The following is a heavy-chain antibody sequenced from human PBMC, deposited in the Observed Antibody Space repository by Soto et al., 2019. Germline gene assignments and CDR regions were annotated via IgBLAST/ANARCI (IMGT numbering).Heavy chain of an antibody. D-gene: IGHD3-22*01. Sequence: SETLSLTCTVSGGCISNYYWSWIRQPPGKGLEWIGYIYYTGSTNYNPSLKSRVTISLDTSKNQFSLKLSSVTAADTAVFYCARSYYYETTGYYPLAYWGRGTLVLVSS. J-gene: IGHJ4*02. CDR1: GGCISNYY. V-gene: IGHV4-59*01. CDR2: IYYTGST. CDR3: ARSYYYETTGYYPLAY.